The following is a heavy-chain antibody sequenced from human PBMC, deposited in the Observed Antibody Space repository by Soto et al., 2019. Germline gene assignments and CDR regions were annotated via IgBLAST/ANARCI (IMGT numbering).Heavy chain of an antibody. J-gene: IGHJ4*02. V-gene: IGHV3-23*01. Sequence: EVQLLESGGGLVQPGGSLRLSCAASGFTFSTYVMGWVRQAPGKGLEWVSAMSGSGGGTYYADSVKGRFTISRDNSKNTLYLQMNSLRAEDTAVYYCAKWTTGSGRSAFDYWGQGTLVTVSS. D-gene: IGHD1-26*01. CDR1: GFTFSTYV. CDR3: AKWTTGSGRSAFDY. CDR2: MSGSGGGT.